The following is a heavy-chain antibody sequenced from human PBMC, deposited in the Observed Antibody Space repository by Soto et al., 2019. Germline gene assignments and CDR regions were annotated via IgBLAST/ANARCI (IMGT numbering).Heavy chain of an antibody. Sequence: QVQLVQSGAEVKKPGSSVKVSCKASGGTFSSYAISWVRQAPGQGLEWMGGIIPISDTTNYEQKFQGRVTITADESTSTAYMELSSLRSEDTAVYYCARSQGSSTSLEIYYYYDYGMDGWGQGTTVTVSS. CDR3: ARSQGSSTSLEIYYYYDYGMDG. D-gene: IGHD2-2*01. CDR1: GGTFSSYA. V-gene: IGHV1-69*01. J-gene: IGHJ6*02. CDR2: IIPISDTT.